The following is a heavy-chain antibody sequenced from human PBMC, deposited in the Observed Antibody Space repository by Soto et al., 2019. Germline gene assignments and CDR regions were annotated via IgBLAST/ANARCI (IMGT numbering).Heavy chain of an antibody. J-gene: IGHJ6*02. V-gene: IGHV1-69*13. CDR2: IIPIFGTA. Sequence: SVKVSCKASGGTFSSYAISWVRQAPGQGLEWIGGIIPIFGTANYAQKFQGRVTITADESTSTAYMELSSLRSEDTAVYYCAYRGPAARPPSYYYYGMDVWGQGTTVTV. CDR3: AYRGPAARPPSYYYYGMDV. D-gene: IGHD6-6*01. CDR1: GGTFSSYA.